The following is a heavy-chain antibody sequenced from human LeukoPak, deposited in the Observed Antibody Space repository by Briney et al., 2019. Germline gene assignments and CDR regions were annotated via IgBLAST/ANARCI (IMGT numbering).Heavy chain of an antibody. Sequence: PGRSLRLSCAASGFTFSSYAMHWVRQAPGKGLEWVAVISYDGSNKYYADSVKGRFTISGDNSKNTLYLQMNSLRAEDTAVYYCARSSGYYLNYFDYWGQGTLVTVSS. J-gene: IGHJ4*02. D-gene: IGHD3-22*01. V-gene: IGHV3-30-3*01. CDR2: ISYDGSNK. CDR1: GFTFSSYA. CDR3: ARSSGYYLNYFDY.